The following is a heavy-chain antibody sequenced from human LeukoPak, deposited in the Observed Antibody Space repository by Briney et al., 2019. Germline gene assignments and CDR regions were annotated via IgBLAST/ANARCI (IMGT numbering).Heavy chain of an antibody. Sequence: GESLKISCKGSGYSFTSYWIGWVRQMPGKGLEWVGIMYPGDSDIRYSPSFQGQVTISADKSTSTAYLQWSSLKASDTAMYYCARRIADTGHEVFDFWGQGTLVTVSS. J-gene: IGHJ4*02. CDR2: MYPGDSDI. CDR3: ARRIADTGHEVFDF. V-gene: IGHV5-51*01. CDR1: GYSFTSYW. D-gene: IGHD6-13*01.